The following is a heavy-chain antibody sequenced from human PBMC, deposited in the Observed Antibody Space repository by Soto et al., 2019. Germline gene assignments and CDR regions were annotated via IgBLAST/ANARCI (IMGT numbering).Heavy chain of an antibody. Sequence: PSETLSLTCAVYGGSFSGYYWSWIRQPPGKGLEWIGDINYSGSTYYNPSLKSRVTISVDTSKNQFSLKLSSVTAADTAVYYCASSGGRYGDKYYFDYWGQGTLVTVSS. J-gene: IGHJ4*02. V-gene: IGHV4-34*01. CDR3: ASSGGRYGDKYYFDY. D-gene: IGHD4-17*01. CDR2: INYSGST. CDR1: GGSFSGYY.